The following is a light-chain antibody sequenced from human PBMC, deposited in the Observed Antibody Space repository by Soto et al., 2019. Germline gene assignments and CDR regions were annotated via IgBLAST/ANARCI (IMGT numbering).Light chain of an antibody. CDR1: QSVSSN. Sequence: EIVMTQSPATLSVSPGERATISCRASQSVSSNLAWYQQKSGQAPRLLIYGASTRATGIPARFSGSGSGTEFTLTISSLQSEDFAVYYCQQYNNWPLTFGQGTKV. CDR2: GAS. V-gene: IGKV3-15*01. J-gene: IGKJ1*01. CDR3: QQYNNWPLT.